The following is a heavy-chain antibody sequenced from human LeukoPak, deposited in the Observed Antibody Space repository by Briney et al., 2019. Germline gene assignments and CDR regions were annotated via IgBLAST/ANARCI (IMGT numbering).Heavy chain of an antibody. Sequence: SETLSLTCTVSGGSISSYYWSWIRQPPGKGLEWIGYIYYSGSTNYNPSLKSRVTISVDTSKNQFSLKLSSVTAADTAVYYCARGRDSAFYDILTGYYWGASYYYYMDVWGKGTTVTISS. CDR2: IYYSGST. CDR3: ARGRDSAFYDILTGYYWGASYYYYMDV. CDR1: GGSISSYY. D-gene: IGHD3-9*01. J-gene: IGHJ6*03. V-gene: IGHV4-59*01.